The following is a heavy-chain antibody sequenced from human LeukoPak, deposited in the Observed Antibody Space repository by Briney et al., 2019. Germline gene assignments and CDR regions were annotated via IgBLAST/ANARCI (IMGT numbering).Heavy chain of an antibody. J-gene: IGHJ4*02. Sequence: GGSLRLSCAASGCTVSSNYMSWVRQAPGKGLEWVSVIYSGGSTYYADSVKGRFTISRDNSKNTLYLQMNSLRAEDTAVYYCARERLGVPFDYWGQGTLVTVSS. CDR3: ARERLGVPFDY. D-gene: IGHD3-10*01. CDR2: IYSGGST. CDR1: GCTVSSNY. V-gene: IGHV3-66*01.